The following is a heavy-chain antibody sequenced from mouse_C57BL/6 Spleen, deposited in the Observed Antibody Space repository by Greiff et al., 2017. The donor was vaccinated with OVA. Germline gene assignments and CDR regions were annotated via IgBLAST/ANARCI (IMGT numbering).Heavy chain of an antibody. V-gene: IGHV1-64*01. Sequence: QVQLQQPVAELVKPGASVKLSCKASGYTFTSYWMHWVKQRPGQGLAWIGMIHPNRGSTNYNEKFKSKATLTVDKSSSTSYMQLSSLTSEDAAVYYCASWGTTVDYWGQGTTLTVSS. CDR1: GYTFTSYW. CDR3: ASWGTTVDY. CDR2: IHPNRGST. D-gene: IGHD1-1*01. J-gene: IGHJ2*01.